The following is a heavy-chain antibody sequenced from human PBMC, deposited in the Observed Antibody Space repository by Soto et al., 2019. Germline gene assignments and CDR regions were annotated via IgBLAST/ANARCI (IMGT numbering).Heavy chain of an antibody. CDR1: EFTFSSYS. CDR2: ISRSSSSI. CDR3: VRGDSSDWDFDY. D-gene: IGHD6-19*01. V-gene: IGHV3-48*02. J-gene: IGHJ4*02. Sequence: EVQLVESGGGLVQPGGSLRLSCAASEFTFSSYSMNWVRQAPGKGLEWVSYISRSSSSIYYADSVKGRFTISRDNAKNSLYLQMNSLRDEDPAVYYCVRGDSSDWDFDYWGQGTLVTVSS.